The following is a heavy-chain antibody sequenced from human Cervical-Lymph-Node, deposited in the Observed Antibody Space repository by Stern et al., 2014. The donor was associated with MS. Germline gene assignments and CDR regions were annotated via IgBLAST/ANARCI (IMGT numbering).Heavy chain of an antibody. CDR3: SRVGRGYISGYSFDY. CDR1: GFTVSSSY. CDR2: SHNGGAT. J-gene: IGHJ4*02. Sequence: EVQLVESGGGLIQPGGSLRLSCAASGFTVSSSYMSWVRQAPGKGLEWVSASHNGGATYYSDSVKGRFTISRDNSKNTLYFQMSSLRAEDTAVYYCSRVGRGYISGYSFDYWAQGTLVTVSS. D-gene: IGHD5-18*01. V-gene: IGHV3-53*01.